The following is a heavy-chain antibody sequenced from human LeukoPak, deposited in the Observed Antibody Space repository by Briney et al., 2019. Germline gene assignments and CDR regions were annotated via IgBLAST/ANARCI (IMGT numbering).Heavy chain of an antibody. Sequence: SVKVSCKASGGTFSSYAISWVRQAPGQGLEWMGGIIPIFGTANYAQKFQGRVTITTDESTSTAYMELSSLRSEDTAVYYCARCRVHCYYMDVWGKGTTVTVSS. CDR3: ARCRVHCYYMDV. CDR1: GGTFSSYA. V-gene: IGHV1-69*05. CDR2: IIPIFGTA. J-gene: IGHJ6*03. D-gene: IGHD3-10*01.